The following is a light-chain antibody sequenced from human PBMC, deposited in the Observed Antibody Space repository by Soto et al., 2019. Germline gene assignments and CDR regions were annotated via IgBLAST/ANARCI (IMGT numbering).Light chain of an antibody. CDR1: QAISTY. V-gene: IGKV1-39*01. J-gene: IGKJ2*01. CDR3: HQSYITPPA. CDR2: DAY. Sequence: DIQMTQSPSSLSASVGDRVTITCQASQAISTYLNWYQQKPGKAPKLLIYDAYDLAPGVPTRFSGSGSGTDFTLTISNLQPEDFATYSCHQSYITPPAFGQGTKVDIK.